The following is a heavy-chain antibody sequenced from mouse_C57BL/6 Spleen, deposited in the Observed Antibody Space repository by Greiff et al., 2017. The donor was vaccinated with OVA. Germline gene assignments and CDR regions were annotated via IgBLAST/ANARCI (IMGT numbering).Heavy chain of an antibody. CDR1: GFTFSSYT. CDR2: ISGGGGNT. Sequence: EVKLMESGGGLVKPGGSLKLSCAASGFTFSSYTMSWVRQTPEKRLEWVATISGGGGNTYYPDSVKGRFTISRDNAKNTLYLQMSSLRSEDTALYYCARHLKGEAWFAYWGQGTLVTVSA. D-gene: IGHD1-3*01. V-gene: IGHV5-9*01. J-gene: IGHJ3*01. CDR3: ARHLKGEAWFAY.